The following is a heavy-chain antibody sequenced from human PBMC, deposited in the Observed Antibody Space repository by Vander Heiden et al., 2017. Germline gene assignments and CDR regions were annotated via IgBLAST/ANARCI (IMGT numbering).Heavy chain of an antibody. V-gene: IGHV3-74*03. CDR2: IKGDGTSI. D-gene: IGHD2-21*02. CDR1: GFTFSSYW. J-gene: IGHJ4*02. CDR3: ASDRDDGGYSHFDY. Sequence: EVQLVESGGGLVQPGGSLRLSCAASGFTFSSYWMHWVRQAPGKGLVWVSRIKGDGTSIMYADSVKGRFTISRDNAKNTLYLQMNSLRAEDTAVYYCASDRDDGGYSHFDYWGQGILVTVYS.